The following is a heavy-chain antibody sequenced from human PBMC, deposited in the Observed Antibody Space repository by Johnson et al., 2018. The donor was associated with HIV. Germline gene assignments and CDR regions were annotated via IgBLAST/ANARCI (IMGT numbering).Heavy chain of an antibody. V-gene: IGHV3-66*01. CDR3: ARADTAMVRGAFDI. CDR2: VYSGGNT. D-gene: IGHD5-18*01. J-gene: IGHJ3*02. Sequence: VQLVESGGGLVKPGGSLRLSCAASGFTVSSNYMSWVRQAPGKGLEWVSIVYSGGNTYYTDSVKGRFTISRDNSKNTLYLQMNSLRADDTAVYYCARADTAMVRGAFDIWGQGTMVTVSS. CDR1: GFTVSSNY.